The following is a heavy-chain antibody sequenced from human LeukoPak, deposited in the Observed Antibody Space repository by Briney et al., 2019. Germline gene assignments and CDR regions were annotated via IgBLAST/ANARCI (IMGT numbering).Heavy chain of an antibody. CDR3: ARVRSASSGWYEVFDY. CDR2: IYYTGTT. V-gene: IGHV4-59*12. J-gene: IGHJ4*02. Sequence: PSETLSLTCTVSGGSISNYFWGWIRQPPGKGLEWIGYIYYTGTTNYNPSLKSRVTISVDTSKNQFSLKLSSVTAADTAVYYCARVRSASSGWYEVFDYWGQGTLVTVSS. CDR1: GGSISNYF. D-gene: IGHD6-19*01.